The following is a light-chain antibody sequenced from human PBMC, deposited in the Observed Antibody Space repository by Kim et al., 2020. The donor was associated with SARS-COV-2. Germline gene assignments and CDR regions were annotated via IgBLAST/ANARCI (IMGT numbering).Light chain of an antibody. CDR2: DVT. V-gene: IGLV2-14*03. CDR3: TSYTSSSTLV. J-gene: IGLJ2*01. Sequence: QSALTQPASVSGSPGQSVTISCTGTSRDVGGYNYVSWYLQHPGKAPKLMIYDVTNRPSGISNRFSGSKSGTTASLTISGLQAEDEADYYCTSYTSSSTLVFGGGTQLTVL. CDR1: SRDVGGYNY.